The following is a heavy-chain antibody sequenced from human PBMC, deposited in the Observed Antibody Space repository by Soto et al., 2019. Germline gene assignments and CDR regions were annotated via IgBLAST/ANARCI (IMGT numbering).Heavy chain of an antibody. CDR1: GGSFSGYY. CDR2: INHSGST. J-gene: IGHJ5*02. CDR3: ASYIVVVTAIPQGFDP. V-gene: IGHV4-34*01. Sequence: ETLSLTCAVYGGSFSGYYWSWIRQPPGKGLEWIGEINHSGSTNYNPSLKSRVTISVDTSKNQFSLKLSSVTAADTAVYYCASYIVVVTAIPQGFDPWGQGTLVTVSS. D-gene: IGHD2-21*02.